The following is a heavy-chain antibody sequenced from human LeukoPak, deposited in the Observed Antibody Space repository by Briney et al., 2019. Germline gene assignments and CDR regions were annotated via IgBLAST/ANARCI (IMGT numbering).Heavy chain of an antibody. Sequence: SETLSLTCAVYGGSFSGYYWSWIRQPPGKGLEWIGEINHSGSTYYNPSLKSRVTISVDTSKNQFSLKLSSVTAADTAVYYCASQTVGELSLPDYWGQGTLVTVSS. V-gene: IGHV4-34*01. CDR3: ASQTVGELSLPDY. D-gene: IGHD3-16*02. CDR2: INHSGST. CDR1: GGSFSGYY. J-gene: IGHJ4*02.